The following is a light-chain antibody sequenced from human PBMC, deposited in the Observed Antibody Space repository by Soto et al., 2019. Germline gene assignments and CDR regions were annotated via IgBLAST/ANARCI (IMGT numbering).Light chain of an antibody. J-gene: IGKJ4*01. CDR2: AAS. CDR3: QKYNSFPS. Sequence: DIQMTQSPSSLSASVGDRVTISCRASQGIRNYVAWYQQRPGKVPKLLIYAASTLQSGVPSRFSGSGSGTDFTLTISSLQPEDVATYYCQKYNSFPSFGGGTKVEIK. V-gene: IGKV1-27*01. CDR1: QGIRNY.